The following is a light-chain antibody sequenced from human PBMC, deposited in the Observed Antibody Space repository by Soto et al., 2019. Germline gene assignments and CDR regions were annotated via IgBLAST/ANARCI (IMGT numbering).Light chain of an antibody. CDR2: AAS. J-gene: IGKJ1*01. CDR1: QGISSY. V-gene: IGKV1-8*01. CDR3: HQYYSYPRT. Sequence: AIRMTQSPSSLSASTGDRVTITCRASQGISSYLAWYQQKPGKAPKLLIYAASTLQSGVPSRFSGSGSGTDFTLTMNCLQSEDFATYYCHQYYSYPRTFGQGTKVEIK.